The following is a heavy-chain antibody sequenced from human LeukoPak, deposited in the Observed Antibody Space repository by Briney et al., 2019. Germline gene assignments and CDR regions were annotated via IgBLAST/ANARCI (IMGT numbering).Heavy chain of an antibody. D-gene: IGHD5-18*01. CDR3: ARGQTWIQLWP. V-gene: IGHV3-7*04. Sequence: GGSLRLSCAASGFTFSSYWMSWVRQAPGKGLEWVANIKQDGSEKYYVDSVRGRFNISRDNAKNSLYLQMNSLRDEDTAVYYCARGQTWIQLWPRGQGTPVTVSS. CDR2: IKQDGSEK. J-gene: IGHJ5*02. CDR1: GFTFSSYW.